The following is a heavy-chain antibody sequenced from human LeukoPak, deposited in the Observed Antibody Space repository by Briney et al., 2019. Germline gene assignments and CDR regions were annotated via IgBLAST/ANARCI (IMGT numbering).Heavy chain of an antibody. CDR3: ASARLGDILTGYYNWIDP. D-gene: IGHD3-9*01. J-gene: IGHJ5*02. CDR2: INPNSGGT. CDR1: GYTFTGYY. Sequence: GASVKVSCKASGYTFTGYYMHWVRQAPGQGLEWMGWINPNSGGTNYAQKFQGRVTMTRDTSISTAYMELSRLRSDDTAVYYCASARLGDILTGYYNWIDPWGQGTLVTVSS. V-gene: IGHV1-2*02.